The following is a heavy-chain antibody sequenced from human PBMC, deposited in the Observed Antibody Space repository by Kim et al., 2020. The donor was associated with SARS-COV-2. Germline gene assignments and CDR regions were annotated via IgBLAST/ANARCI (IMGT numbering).Heavy chain of an antibody. CDR2: INGNGAER. D-gene: IGHD3-16*02. V-gene: IGHV3-7*03. CDR3: ATDRYMNILDS. CDR1: GFTFTNYC. Sequence: GGSLRLSCVGSGFTFTNYCLSWVRQTPGKGLEWVANINGNGAERYYVDSVKGRFTISRDNTKNSLYLQMNSLRTEDTAVYFCATDRYMNILDSWGQGTLLTVSS. J-gene: IGHJ4*02.